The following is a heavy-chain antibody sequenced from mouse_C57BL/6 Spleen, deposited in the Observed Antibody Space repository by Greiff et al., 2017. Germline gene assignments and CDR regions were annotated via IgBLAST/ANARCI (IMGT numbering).Heavy chain of an antibody. J-gene: IGHJ2*01. V-gene: IGHV1-19*01. D-gene: IGHD2-4*01. Sequence: EVQLQQSGPVLVKPGASVKMSCKASGYTFTDYYMNWVKQSHGKSLEWIGVINPYNGGTSYNQKFKGKATLPVDKSSSTAYMELNSLTSEDSAVYSCARRDYDDGFDYWGQGTTLTVSS. CDR3: ARRDYDDGFDY. CDR1: GYTFTDYY. CDR2: INPYNGGT.